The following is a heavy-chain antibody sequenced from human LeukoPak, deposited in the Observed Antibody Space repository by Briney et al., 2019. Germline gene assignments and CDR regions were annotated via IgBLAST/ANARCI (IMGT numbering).Heavy chain of an antibody. V-gene: IGHV3-48*03. J-gene: IGHJ4*03. CDR2: ISSSGGTR. CDR1: GFAFSVYE. D-gene: IGHD3-22*01. CDR3: ATLTVDSSFDY. Sequence: TRGSLRLSCAASGFAFSVYEMYWVRQAPGKGLEWVSYISSSGGTRYYADSVKGRFTISRDNAKNSLYLQMNSLRAEDTAVYYCATLTVDSSFDYWRHRTLVTVSS.